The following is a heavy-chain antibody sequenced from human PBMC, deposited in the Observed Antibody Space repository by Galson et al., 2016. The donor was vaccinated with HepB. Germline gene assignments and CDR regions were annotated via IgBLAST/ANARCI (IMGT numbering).Heavy chain of an antibody. CDR1: GFTFSSHS. CDR2: ISRSSGSI. J-gene: IGHJ4*02. D-gene: IGHD2/OR15-2a*01. V-gene: IGHV3-21*01. CDR3: AKGRSMTSNY. Sequence: SLRLSCAASGFTFSSHSMNWVRQAPGKGLEWVSSISRSSGSIYYADSVKGRFTISRDNAKNSLYLQMNRLRAEDTAVYYCAKGRSMTSNYWGQGTLVTVSS.